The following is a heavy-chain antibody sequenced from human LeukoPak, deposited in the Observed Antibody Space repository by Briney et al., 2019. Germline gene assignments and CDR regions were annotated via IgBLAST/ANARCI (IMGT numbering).Heavy chain of an antibody. CDR1: GYTFTGYY. Sequence: ASVKVSCTASGYTFTGYYMHWGRQAPGQGLEWMGWINPNSGGTNYAQKFQGRVTMTRDTSISTAYMELSRLRSDDTAVYYCARCYACSTSLYYFDYWGQGTLVTVSS. J-gene: IGHJ4*02. V-gene: IGHV1-2*02. D-gene: IGHD2-2*01. CDR2: INPNSGGT. CDR3: ARCYACSTSLYYFDY.